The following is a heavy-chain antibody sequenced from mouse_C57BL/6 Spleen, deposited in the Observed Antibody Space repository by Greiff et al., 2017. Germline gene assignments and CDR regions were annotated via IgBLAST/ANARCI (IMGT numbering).Heavy chain of an antibody. CDR1: GYAFSSSW. CDR3: AREDYEGWYFDV. J-gene: IGHJ1*03. D-gene: IGHD2-4*01. Sequence: QVQLQQSGPELVKPGASVKISCKASGYAFSSSWMNWVKQRPGKGLEWIGRIYPGDGDTNYNGKFKGKATLTADKSSSTAYMQLSSLTSEDSAVYFCAREDYEGWYFDVWGTGTTVTVSS. CDR2: IYPGDGDT. V-gene: IGHV1-82*01.